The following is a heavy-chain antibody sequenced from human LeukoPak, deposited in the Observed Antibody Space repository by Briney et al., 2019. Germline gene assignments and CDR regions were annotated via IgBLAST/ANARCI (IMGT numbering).Heavy chain of an antibody. CDR1: GFTVSSNY. V-gene: IGHV3-66*01. D-gene: IGHD2-21*02. CDR2: IYSGGST. J-gene: IGHJ4*02. CDR3: AKWSGDCPSLYLDY. Sequence: GGSLRLSCSASGFTVSSNYMSWVRQAPGKGLEWFSVIYSGGSTYYADSVKGRFTISRDNSKNTLYLQMNSLRAEDTAVYYCAKWSGDCPSLYLDYWGQGTLVTVSS.